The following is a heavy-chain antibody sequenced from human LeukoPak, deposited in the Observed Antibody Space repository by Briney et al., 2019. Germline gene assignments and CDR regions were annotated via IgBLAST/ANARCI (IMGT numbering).Heavy chain of an antibody. CDR1: GFTFSGSA. Sequence: GGSLRLSCAASGFTFSGSAMSWVRQAPGKGLVWVSRINSDGSSTSYADSVKGRFTISRDNAKNTLYLQMNSLRAEDTAVYYCAREEGSGSAFDIWGQGTMVTVSS. CDR2: INSDGSST. D-gene: IGHD1-26*01. V-gene: IGHV3-74*01. J-gene: IGHJ3*02. CDR3: AREEGSGSAFDI.